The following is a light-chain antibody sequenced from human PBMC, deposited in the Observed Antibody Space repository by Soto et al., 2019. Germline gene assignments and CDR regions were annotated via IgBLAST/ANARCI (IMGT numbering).Light chain of an antibody. Sequence: IQITQSPSSVSASVGDRVTITCRASRYIRSDLSWYQQRPGQAPKVLIYAASSLQSGVPSRFSGSGSGTDFTLTISSLQPEDFATYYCLQDYNYPWTFGQGTKVDNK. CDR3: LQDYNYPWT. CDR2: AAS. V-gene: IGKV1-6*01. J-gene: IGKJ1*01. CDR1: RYIRSD.